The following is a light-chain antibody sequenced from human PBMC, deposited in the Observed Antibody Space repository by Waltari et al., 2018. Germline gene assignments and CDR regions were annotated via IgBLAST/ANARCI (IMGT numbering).Light chain of an antibody. Sequence: QSALTQPASVSGSPGQSITISCTGTSSDVGGYNYVSWYQQHPGQAPKLMFYDVSNRPSGVSNRFSGSKSGNTASLTISGLQAEDEADYYCSSYTSSSTLVFGGGTKLTVL. CDR1: SSDVGGYNY. J-gene: IGLJ2*01. CDR3: SSYTSSSTLV. CDR2: DVS. V-gene: IGLV2-14*03.